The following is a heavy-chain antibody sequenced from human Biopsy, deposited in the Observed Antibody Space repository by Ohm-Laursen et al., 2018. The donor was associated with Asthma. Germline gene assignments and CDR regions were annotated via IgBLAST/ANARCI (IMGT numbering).Heavy chain of an antibody. CDR3: ARGDSSGWSHYYFDY. D-gene: IGHD6-19*01. CDR2: IYGGGTS. V-gene: IGHV3-53*01. J-gene: IGHJ4*02. Sequence: SLRLSCAASGFTVSRDHMSWVRQAPGKGLEWVSVIYGGGTSDTADSVRGRFTISRDFYKNTLYLQMDSLRAEDTAVYYCARGDSSGWSHYYFDYWGQGTLVTVSS. CDR1: GFTVSRDH.